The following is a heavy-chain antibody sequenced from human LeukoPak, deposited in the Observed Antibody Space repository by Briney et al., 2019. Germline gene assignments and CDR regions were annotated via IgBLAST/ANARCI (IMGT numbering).Heavy chain of an antibody. CDR2: IYYSGST. CDR3: ARQGNYDILTGYYPPRSYYYMDV. CDR1: GGSISSGGYY. Sequence: PSETLSLTCTVSGGSISSGGYYWSWIRQHPGKGLEWIGYIYYSGSTYYNPSLKSRVTISVDTSKNQFSLKLSSVTAADTAVYYCARQGNYDILTGYYPPRSYYYMDVWGKGTTVTVSS. J-gene: IGHJ6*03. D-gene: IGHD3-9*01. V-gene: IGHV4-31*03.